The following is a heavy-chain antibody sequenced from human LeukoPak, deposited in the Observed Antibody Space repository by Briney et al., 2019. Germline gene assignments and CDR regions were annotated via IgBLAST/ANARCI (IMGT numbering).Heavy chain of an antibody. CDR3: ARDPYSSTWSYGMDV. V-gene: IGHV3-7*05. J-gene: IGHJ6*02. CDR2: IKQDGSEE. Sequence: PAGSLTLSCAASGFTFSSYWMSWVRQAPGKGLEWVANIKQDGSEEVYVDSVKGRFTISRDNAKNSLFLQMNTLRAEDTAVYYCARDPYSSTWSYGMDVWGQGTTVTVSS. D-gene: IGHD6-6*01. CDR1: GFTFSSYW.